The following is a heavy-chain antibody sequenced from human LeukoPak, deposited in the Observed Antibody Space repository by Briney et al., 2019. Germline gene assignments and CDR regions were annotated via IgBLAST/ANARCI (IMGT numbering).Heavy chain of an antibody. CDR2: IYSGGST. V-gene: IGHV3-53*01. CDR3: TRNWGSDNWFDP. Sequence: GGSLRLSCAASGFTVSSNYMSWVRQAPGKGLEWVSVIYSGGSTYYADSVKGRFTISRDNAQNSLYLQMNSLRAEDTAVYYCTRNWGSDNWFDPWGQGTLVTVSS. J-gene: IGHJ5*02. CDR1: GFTVSSNY. D-gene: IGHD7-27*01.